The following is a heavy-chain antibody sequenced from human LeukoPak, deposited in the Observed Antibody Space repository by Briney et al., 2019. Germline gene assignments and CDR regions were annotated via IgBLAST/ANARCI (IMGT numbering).Heavy chain of an antibody. Sequence: GGSLRLSCAASGFTFSDYWMSWVRQAPGKGLEWVANIRQDGSEIYYVDSVEGRFTISRDNAKNSLYLQMNSLSAEDSAVYFCESHLRGASGYDAFDYWGLGTRVAVSA. CDR3: ESHLRGASGYDAFDY. CDR2: IRQDGSEI. V-gene: IGHV3-7*01. J-gene: IGHJ4*02. D-gene: IGHD5-12*01. CDR1: GFTFSDYW.